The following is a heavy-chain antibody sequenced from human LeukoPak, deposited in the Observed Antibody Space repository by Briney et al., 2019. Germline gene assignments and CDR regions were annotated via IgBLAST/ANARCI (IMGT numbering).Heavy chain of an antibody. CDR1: GGTFSSYA. CDR2: IIPIFGTA. D-gene: IGHD2-15*01. Sequence: SVKVSCKASGGTFSSYAISWVRQAPGQGLEWMGGIIPIFGTANYAQKFQGRVTFTADESTSTAYMELSSLRSEDTAVYYCARSERDCSGGSCFPYYYYGMDVWGQGTTVTVSS. CDR3: ARSERDCSGGSCFPYYYYGMDV. V-gene: IGHV1-69*13. J-gene: IGHJ6*02.